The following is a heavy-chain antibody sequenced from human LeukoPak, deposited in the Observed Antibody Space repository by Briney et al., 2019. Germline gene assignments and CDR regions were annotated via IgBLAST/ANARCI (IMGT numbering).Heavy chain of an antibody. Sequence: GGSLRLSCEASGFTFTTYWKHWVRQAPRKGQVLVSRINSAGSNKIYADSVKGRFTVSRDNAKNTVYLQMNSLRAEDTAVYYCARGGLDDAFDIWGQGTMVTVSS. CDR2: INSAGSNK. CDR3: ARGGLDDAFDI. J-gene: IGHJ3*02. D-gene: IGHD3/OR15-3a*01. V-gene: IGHV3-74*01. CDR1: GFTFTTYW.